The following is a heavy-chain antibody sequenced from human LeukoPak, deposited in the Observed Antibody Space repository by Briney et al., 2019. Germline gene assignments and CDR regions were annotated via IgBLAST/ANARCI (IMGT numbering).Heavy chain of an antibody. D-gene: IGHD4-11*01. CDR2: ISSSSGTI. CDR3: ARDSSTVAPIQY. CDR1: GFTFSSYS. V-gene: IGHV3-48*02. J-gene: IGHJ4*02. Sequence: GGCLRLSCVASGFTFSSYSMNWVRPAEGKGLGWDSYISSSSGTIFYADSVKGGFTISRDNAKNSLSLQMSSLRDEDTAVEYCARDSSTVAPIQYWGQGTLVTVSS.